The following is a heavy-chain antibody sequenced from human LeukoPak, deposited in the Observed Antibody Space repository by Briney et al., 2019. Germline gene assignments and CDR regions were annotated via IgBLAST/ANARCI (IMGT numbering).Heavy chain of an antibody. V-gene: IGHV3-48*03. CDR2: ISSGASTI. CDR1: GFTFSSYE. J-gene: IGHJ5*02. CDR3: ARSYYGSGTFSP. Sequence: PGGSLRLSCAASGFTFSSYEMNWVRQAPGKGLEWVSYISSGASTIYYADSVKGRFTISRDNANNSLYLQMNSLRAEDTAVYYCARSYYGSGTFSPWGQGTLVTVSS. D-gene: IGHD3-10*01.